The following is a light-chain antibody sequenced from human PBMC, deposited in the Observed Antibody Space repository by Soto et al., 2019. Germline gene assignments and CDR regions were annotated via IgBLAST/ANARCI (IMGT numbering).Light chain of an antibody. CDR2: DAS. CDR3: QQYNTYSYT. CDR1: QSISSW. V-gene: IGKV1-5*01. J-gene: IGKJ2*01. Sequence: DIQMTQSPSALSASLGDRFTITCRASQSISSWLAWYQQKPGKAPKLLIYDASSLESRVPSRFSGSGSGTEFTLTISGLRPDDFATYYCQQYNTYSYTFGQGTKLEIK.